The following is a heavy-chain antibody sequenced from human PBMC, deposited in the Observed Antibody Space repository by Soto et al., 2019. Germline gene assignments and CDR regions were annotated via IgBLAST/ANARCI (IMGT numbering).Heavy chain of an antibody. D-gene: IGHD3-22*01. CDR3: ARVMIVVCFDD. Sequence: LGRAASRFTLSSPWMSWVRQAPGKGLEWVANINQDGSEKYYVDSVKGRFTISRDNAKNSLYLQMDSLRAEDTAVYYCARVMIVVCFDDWGQGSLVPVCS. CDR1: RFTLSSPW. V-gene: IGHV3-7*03. CDR2: INQDGSEK. J-gene: IGHJ4*02.